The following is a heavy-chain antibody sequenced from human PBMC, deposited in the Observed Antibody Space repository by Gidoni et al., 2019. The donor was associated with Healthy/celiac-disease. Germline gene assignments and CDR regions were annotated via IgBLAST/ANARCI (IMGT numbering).Heavy chain of an antibody. CDR3: ARHYGGNSPLDY. D-gene: IGHD4-17*01. CDR2: IYYSGST. J-gene: IGHJ4*02. CDR1: GGSISSSSYY. V-gene: IGHV4-39*01. Sequence: QLQLQESGPGLVKPSETLSLTCTVSGGSISSSSYYWGWIRQPPGKGLEWIGSIYYSGSTYYNPSLKSRVTISVDTSKNQFSLKLSSVTAADTAVYYCARHYGGNSPLDYWGQGTLVTVSS.